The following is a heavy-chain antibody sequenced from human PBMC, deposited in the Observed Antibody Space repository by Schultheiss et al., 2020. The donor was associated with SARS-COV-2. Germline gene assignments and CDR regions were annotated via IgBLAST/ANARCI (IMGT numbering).Heavy chain of an antibody. J-gene: IGHJ6*02. Sequence: ASVKVSCKASGYTFTSYGISWVRQAPGQGLEWMGWISAYNGNTNYAQKLQGRVTMTTDTSTSTAYMELRSLRSDDTAVYYCAREIVVVPAAVRNGVVATIWGQDYYYGMDVWGQGTTVTVSS. V-gene: IGHV1-18*01. CDR2: ISAYNGNT. D-gene: IGHD2-2*01. CDR1: GYTFTSYG. CDR3: AREIVVVPAAVRNGVVATIWGQDYYYGMDV.